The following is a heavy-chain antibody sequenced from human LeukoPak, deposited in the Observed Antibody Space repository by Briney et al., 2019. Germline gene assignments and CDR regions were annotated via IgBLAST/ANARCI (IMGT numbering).Heavy chain of an antibody. CDR2: INSDGSST. D-gene: IGHD1-26*01. Sequence: GGSLRLSCAASGLTFSSYWMHWVRQAPGKGPVWVSRINSDGSSTYYTDSVKGRFTISRDNAKNTLYLQMNSLRAEDTAVYYCARDPKQGGTYWNYFDYWGQGALVTVSP. J-gene: IGHJ4*02. CDR3: ARDPKQGGTYWNYFDY. CDR1: GLTFSSYW. V-gene: IGHV3-74*01.